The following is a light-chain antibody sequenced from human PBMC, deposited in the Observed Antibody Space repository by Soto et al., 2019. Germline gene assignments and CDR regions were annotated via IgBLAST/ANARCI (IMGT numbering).Light chain of an antibody. J-gene: IGLJ2*01. Sequence: QSVLTQPASVSGSPGQSITISCTGTSSDVGGYNYVSWYQHHPVKAPKLMIYEVSNRPSGVSDRFSGSRSGNTASLTISGLQAEDESDYFCSSYTTSATLVFGVGTKVTVL. CDR2: EVS. CDR1: SSDVGGYNY. CDR3: SSYTTSATLV. V-gene: IGLV2-14*01.